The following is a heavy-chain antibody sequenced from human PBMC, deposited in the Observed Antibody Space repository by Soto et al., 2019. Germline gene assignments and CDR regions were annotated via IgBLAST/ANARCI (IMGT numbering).Heavy chain of an antibody. CDR1: GDSIGGVGY. J-gene: IGHJ5*02. D-gene: IGHD2-21*02. V-gene: IGHV4-31*11. CDR2: ISSSGST. CDR3: ARSGVTGIVIPSHWFDP. Sequence: SETLSLTCAVYGDSIGGVGYWSWIRQFPGRGLEWIGCISSSGSTYYNPALNNRISLSLDTSQNQFSLKLLSVTAADTAIYYCARSGVTGIVIPSHWFDPWGQGTLVTVSS.